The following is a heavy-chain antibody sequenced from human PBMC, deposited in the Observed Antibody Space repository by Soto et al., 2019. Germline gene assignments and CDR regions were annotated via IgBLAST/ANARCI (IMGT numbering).Heavy chain of an antibody. CDR1: GFTVSSNY. J-gene: IGHJ3*02. Sequence: GSLRLSCAASGFTVSSNYMSWVRQAPGKGLEWVSVIYSGGSTYYADSVKGRFTISRDNSKNTLYLQMNSLRAEDTAVYYCARSGRYFDWNPPPGAFDIWGQGTMVTVXS. D-gene: IGHD3-9*01. CDR3: ARSGRYFDWNPPPGAFDI. V-gene: IGHV3-66*01. CDR2: IYSGGST.